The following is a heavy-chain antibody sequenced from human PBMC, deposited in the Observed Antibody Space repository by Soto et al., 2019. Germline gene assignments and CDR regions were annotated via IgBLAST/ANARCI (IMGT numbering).Heavy chain of an antibody. CDR2: ISYDGSNK. CDR1: GFTFSSYG. V-gene: IGHV3-30*18. CDR3: AKDSTITMIVVGEFDY. D-gene: IGHD3-22*01. Sequence: GGSLRLSCAASGFTFSSYGMHWVRQAPGKGLEWVAVISYDGSNKYYADSVKGRFTISRDNSKNTLYLQMSSLRAEDTAVYYCAKDSTITMIVVGEFDYWGQGTLVTVSS. J-gene: IGHJ4*02.